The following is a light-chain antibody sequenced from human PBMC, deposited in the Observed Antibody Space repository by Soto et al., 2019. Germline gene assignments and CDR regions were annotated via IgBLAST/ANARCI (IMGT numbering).Light chain of an antibody. CDR3: CSYAGSYSNV. Sequence: QSALTQPRSVSGSPGQSVTISCTGTSSDVGGYNFVSWYQQHPGKAPKLIIYDVSKRPSGVPVRFSGSKSGNTASLTISGLQPEDEADYYCCSYAGSYSNVFAPGTKLTVL. V-gene: IGLV2-11*01. CDR2: DVS. CDR1: SSDVGGYNF. J-gene: IGLJ1*01.